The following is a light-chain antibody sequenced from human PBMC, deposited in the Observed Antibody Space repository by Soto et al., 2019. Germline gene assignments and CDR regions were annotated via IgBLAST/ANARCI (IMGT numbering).Light chain of an antibody. CDR1: SSNIGSNT. J-gene: IGLJ2*01. V-gene: IGLV1-44*01. CDR3: AAWDDSLRGPV. CDR2: TNN. Sequence: QSVLTQPPSASGTPGQRVTISCSGSSSNIGSNTVNWYQQLPGTAPKLLIHTNNQRPSGVPDRFSGSKSGTSASLAISGLQSDDEADYYCAAWDDSLRGPVFGGGTKLTVL.